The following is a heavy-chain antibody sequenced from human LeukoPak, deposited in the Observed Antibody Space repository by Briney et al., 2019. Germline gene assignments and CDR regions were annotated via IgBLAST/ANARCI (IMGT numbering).Heavy chain of an antibody. CDR1: GYTFTGYY. V-gene: IGHV1-2*02. Sequence: GASVKVSCKASGYTFTGYYMHWVRQAPGQGLEWMGWINPNSGGTNYAQKFQGRVTMTRDTSISTAYMELSRLRSDDTAVYYCARARITIFGVVTSGWFDPWGQGTLVTVSS. CDR3: ARARITIFGVVTSGWFDP. J-gene: IGHJ5*02. D-gene: IGHD3-3*01. CDR2: INPNSGGT.